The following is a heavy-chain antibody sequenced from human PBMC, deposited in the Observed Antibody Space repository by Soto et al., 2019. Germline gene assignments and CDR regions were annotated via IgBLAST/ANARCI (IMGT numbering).Heavy chain of an antibody. V-gene: IGHV3-9*01. J-gene: IGHJ3*02. Sequence: GGSLRLSCAASGFRFDDYGMHWVRQVPGKGLEWVSGISYYSGSIGYADSVKGRFTISRDNAKNTLYLQMNSLRAEDTAVYYCASGLVGATDAFHIWGQGTMVTVSS. CDR3: ASGLVGATDAFHI. D-gene: IGHD1-26*01. CDR2: ISYYSGSI. CDR1: GFRFDDYG.